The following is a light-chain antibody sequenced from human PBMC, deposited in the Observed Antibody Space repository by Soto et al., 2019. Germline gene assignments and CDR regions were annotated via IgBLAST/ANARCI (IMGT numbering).Light chain of an antibody. CDR1: QGVSNF. J-gene: IGKJ5*01. CDR3: QKYSSVIT. V-gene: IGKV1-27*01. Sequence: DIPMTKSPSSLSSSVGDRVTITCRASQGVSNFLAWYQQNPGKVPKLLISAASTLKSGVPSRFSGSGSGTDFTLTITSLQPEDVATYYCQKYSSVITFGQGTRLEIK. CDR2: AAS.